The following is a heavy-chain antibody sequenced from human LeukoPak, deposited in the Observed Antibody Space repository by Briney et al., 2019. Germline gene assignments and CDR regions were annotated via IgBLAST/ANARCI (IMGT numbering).Heavy chain of an antibody. J-gene: IGHJ4*02. D-gene: IGHD3-22*01. CDR2: INHSGST. CDR3: ARGNTRYYYDSSGYYYRD. Sequence: SETLSLTCAVYGGSLSGYYWSWIRQPPGKGLEWIGEINHSGSTNYNASLKSRVTISVDTSKNQFSLKLSSVTAADTAVYYCARGNTRYYYDSSGYYYRDWGQGTLVTVSS. CDR1: GGSLSGYY. V-gene: IGHV4-34*01.